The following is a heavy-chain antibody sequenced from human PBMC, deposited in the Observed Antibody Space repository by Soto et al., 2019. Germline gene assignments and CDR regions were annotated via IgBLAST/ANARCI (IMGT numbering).Heavy chain of an antibody. J-gene: IGHJ4*02. V-gene: IGHV3-33*01. CDR1: GFTFSSYA. CDR3: ARDVNDFWSGYLY. D-gene: IGHD3-3*01. Sequence: QVQLVESGGGVVQPGKSLRLSCTTSGFTFSSYAMHWVRQAPGKGLEWVAVLWYDGSNIQYADSVKGRFTISRDNSNSTVYLQMDSMRAEDTAVYYCARDVNDFWSGYLYWGQGTLVTVSS. CDR2: LWYDGSNI.